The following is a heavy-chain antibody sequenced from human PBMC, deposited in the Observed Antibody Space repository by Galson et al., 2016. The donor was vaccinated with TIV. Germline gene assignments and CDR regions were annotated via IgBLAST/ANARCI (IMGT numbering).Heavy chain of an antibody. CDR1: GFTFSTFW. CDR2: IKQDGSDK. J-gene: IGHJ4*02. D-gene: IGHD4-17*01. V-gene: IGHV3-7*01. CDR3: VRDWDDYGHHSAFDS. Sequence: SLRLSCAASGFTFSTFWMSWVRQAPGKGLEWVANIKQDGSDKNYVDSVKGRFTISRDHTKNSVFLQMSSLRAEDTAVYYRVRDWDDYGHHSAFDSWGQGTQVTVSS.